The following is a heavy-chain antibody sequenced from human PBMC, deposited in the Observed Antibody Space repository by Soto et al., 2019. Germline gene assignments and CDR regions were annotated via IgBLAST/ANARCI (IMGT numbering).Heavy chain of an antibody. Sequence: SETLSLTCTVSGGSISSYYWSWIRQPPGKGLEWIGYIYYSGSTNYNPSLKSRVTISVDTSKNQFSLKLSSVTAADTAVYYCARLRAGDPDCSGGSCYNWFDPWGQGTLVTVSS. V-gene: IGHV4-59*08. D-gene: IGHD2-15*01. CDR1: GGSISSYY. CDR3: ARLRAGDPDCSGGSCYNWFDP. CDR2: IYYSGST. J-gene: IGHJ5*02.